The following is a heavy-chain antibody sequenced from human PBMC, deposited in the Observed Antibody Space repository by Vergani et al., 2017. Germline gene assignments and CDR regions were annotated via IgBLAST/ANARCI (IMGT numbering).Heavy chain of an antibody. CDR3: TTELSPYYEFWSGPDAFDI. CDR2: MKSKTDGGTT. V-gene: IGHV3-15*01. CDR1: GFTFSNAW. J-gene: IGHJ3*02. D-gene: IGHD3-3*01. Sequence: EVQLVESGGGLVKPGGSLRLSCAASGFTFSNAWMSWVRQAPGKGLEWVGRMKSKTDGGTTDYDAPVKGRFTISRDDSKNTLYLQMNSLKTEDTAVYYCTTELSPYYEFWSGPDAFDIWGQGKMVTVSA.